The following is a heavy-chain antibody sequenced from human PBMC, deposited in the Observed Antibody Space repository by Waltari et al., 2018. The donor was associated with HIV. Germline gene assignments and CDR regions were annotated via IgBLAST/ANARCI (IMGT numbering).Heavy chain of an antibody. CDR2: IKSKTDGGTT. D-gene: IGHD6-13*01. CDR3: TTDLVSSSWYYLDY. J-gene: IGHJ4*02. V-gene: IGHV3-15*01. CDR1: GSPFSNAW. Sequence: EVQLVESGGGLVRPGRSLRFYCAVAGSPFSNAWTGGGRQAPGKGLEWGGRIKSKTDGGTTDYAATVKGRFTISRDDSKNTLYLQMSSLKTEDIGLYYCTTDLVSSSWYYLDYWGQGTLVTVSS.